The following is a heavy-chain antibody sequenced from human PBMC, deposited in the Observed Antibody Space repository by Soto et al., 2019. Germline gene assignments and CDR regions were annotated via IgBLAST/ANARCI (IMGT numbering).Heavy chain of an antibody. CDR1: GFTFSSYG. J-gene: IGHJ5*02. V-gene: IGHV3-30*18. CDR2: ISYDGSNK. Sequence: QVQLVESGGGVVQPGRSLRLSCAASGFTFSSYGMHWVRQAPGKGLEWVAVISYDGSNKYYADSVKGRFTISRDNSKNTLYLQMNSLRAEDTAVYYCAKDPRITMVRGVIGSSGWFDPWGQGTLVTVSS. CDR3: AKDPRITMVRGVIGSSGWFDP. D-gene: IGHD3-10*01.